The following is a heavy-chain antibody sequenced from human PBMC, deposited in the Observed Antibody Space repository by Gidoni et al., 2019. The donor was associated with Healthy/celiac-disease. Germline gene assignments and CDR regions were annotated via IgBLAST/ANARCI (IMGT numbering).Heavy chain of an antibody. D-gene: IGHD1-26*01. CDR2: MSDDGSKQ. V-gene: IGHV3-30*18. CDR3: AKEPKKWELRDWFDP. Sequence: HVQLLASVGGVVQPGSSLRLSCLASRLAVSSRGRHWVRHAPGKGPEWMAVMSDDGSKQYYAESVKGRFTISRDNPKDTIFLQMNSLKSEDTAVYHGAKEPKKWELRDWFDPWGQGALVTVSS. J-gene: IGHJ5*02. CDR1: RLAVSSRG.